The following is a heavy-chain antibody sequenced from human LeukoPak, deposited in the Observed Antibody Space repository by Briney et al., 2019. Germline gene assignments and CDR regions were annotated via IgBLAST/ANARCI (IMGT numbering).Heavy chain of an antibody. CDR3: ARGATVVTSFDY. V-gene: IGHV4-34*01. CDR1: GGSFSGYY. D-gene: IGHD4-23*01. CDR2: INHSGST. J-gene: IGHJ4*02. Sequence: SETLSLTCAVYGGSFSGYYWSWIRQPPGKGLEWIGEINHSGSTNYNPSLRSRVTISVDTSKNQFSLKLSSVTAADTAVYYCARGATVVTSFDYWGQGTLVTVSS.